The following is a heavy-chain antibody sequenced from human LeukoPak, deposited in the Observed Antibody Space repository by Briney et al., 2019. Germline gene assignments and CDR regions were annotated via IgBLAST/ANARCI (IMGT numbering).Heavy chain of an antibody. CDR2: INHSGST. V-gene: IGHV4-34*01. D-gene: IGHD6-19*01. Sequence: PSETLSLTCAVYGGSFSGYYWSWIRQPPGKGLEWIGEINHSGSTNYNPSLKSRVTISVDTSKNKFSLKLSSVTAADTAVYYCARGFSGWYGMSEAFDIWGQGTMVTVSS. J-gene: IGHJ3*02. CDR3: ARGFSGWYGMSEAFDI. CDR1: GGSFSGYY.